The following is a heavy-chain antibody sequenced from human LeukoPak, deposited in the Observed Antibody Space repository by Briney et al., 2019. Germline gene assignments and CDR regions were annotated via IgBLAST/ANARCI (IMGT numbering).Heavy chain of an antibody. V-gene: IGHV3-23*01. D-gene: IGHD6-19*01. CDR1: GFTFSSYA. CDR2: ISGSGGST. Sequence: GGSLRLSCAASGFTFSSYAMRWVRQAPGKGLEWVSAISGSGGSTYYADSVKGRFTISRDNSKNTLYLKMNSLRAEDTAVYYCAKPRYSSGWPHFDYWGQGTLVTVSS. CDR3: AKPRYSSGWPHFDY. J-gene: IGHJ4*02.